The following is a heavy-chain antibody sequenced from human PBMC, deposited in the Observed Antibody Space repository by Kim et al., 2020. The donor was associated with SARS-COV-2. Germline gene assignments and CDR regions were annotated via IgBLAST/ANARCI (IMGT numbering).Heavy chain of an antibody. CDR3: ARERLIGVPAAKNWFDP. CDR1: GYTFTSYA. CDR2: INAGNGNT. D-gene: IGHD2-2*01. J-gene: IGHJ5*02. V-gene: IGHV1-3*01. Sequence: ASVKVSCKASGYTFTSYAMHWVRQAPGQRLEWMGWINAGNGNTKYSQKFQGRVTITRDTSASTAYMELSSLRSEDTAVYYCARERLIGVPAAKNWFDPWGQGTLVTVSS.